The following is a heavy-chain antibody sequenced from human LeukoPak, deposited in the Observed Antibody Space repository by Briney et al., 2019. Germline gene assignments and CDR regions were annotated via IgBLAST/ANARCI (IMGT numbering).Heavy chain of an antibody. CDR1: GFTFSSYE. Sequence: PGGSLRLSCAASGFTFSSYEMNWVRQAPGKGLEWVSYISSSSSTIYYADSVKGRFTISRDNAKNSLYLQMNSLRAEDTAVYYCARDGTLVGAHWGFDYWGQGTLVTVSS. CDR2: ISSSSSTI. D-gene: IGHD1-26*01. J-gene: IGHJ4*02. CDR3: ARDGTLVGAHWGFDY. V-gene: IGHV3-48*01.